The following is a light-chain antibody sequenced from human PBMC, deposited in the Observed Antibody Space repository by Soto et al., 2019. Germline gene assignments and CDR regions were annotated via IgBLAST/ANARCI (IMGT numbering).Light chain of an antibody. CDR1: QSINRH. Sequence: VLTQSPATLSLSPGERATLSCRASQSINRHLAWYQQKPGQAPRLLILDASDRATGIPARFSGSGSGTDFTLTISSLEPEDFAVYYCQQRSNWPPVTFGGGTKVDIK. CDR3: QQRSNWPPVT. J-gene: IGKJ4*01. V-gene: IGKV3-11*01. CDR2: DAS.